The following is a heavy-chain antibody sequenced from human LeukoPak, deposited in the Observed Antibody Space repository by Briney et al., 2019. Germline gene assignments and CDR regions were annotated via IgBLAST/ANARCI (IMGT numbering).Heavy chain of an antibody. CDR2: IRSKAYGGTT. CDR3: RGYYDSSGYYGSGY. V-gene: IGHV3-49*03. CDR1: GFTFGDYA. J-gene: IGHJ4*02. Sequence: GGSLRLSCTASGFTFGDYAMSWFRQAPGKGLEWVGFIRSKAYGGTTEYAASVKGRFTISRDDSKSIAYLQMNSLKTEDTAVYYCRGYYDSSGYYGSGYWGRGTLVTVSS. D-gene: IGHD3-22*01.